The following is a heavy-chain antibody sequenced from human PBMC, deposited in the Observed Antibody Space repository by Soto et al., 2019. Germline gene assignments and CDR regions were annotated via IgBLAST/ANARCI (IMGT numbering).Heavy chain of an antibody. CDR2: IYHTGST. V-gene: IGHV4-61*08. CDR3: ARGGRGSGLYFLYYFDI. D-gene: IGHD3-16*01. Sequence: SETLSLTCAISGAPITWGDYSWNWIRQSPGKGLEWIGEIYHTGSTKYNPSLKSRVAISVDMSKNQFSLTMSSVTQADTAVYYCARGGRGSGLYFLYYFDIWGQGTLVTVSS. CDR1: GAPITWGDYS. J-gene: IGHJ4*02.